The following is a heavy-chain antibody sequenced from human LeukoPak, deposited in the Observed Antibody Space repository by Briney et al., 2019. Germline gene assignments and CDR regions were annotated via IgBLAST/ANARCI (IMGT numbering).Heavy chain of an antibody. CDR3: ARDKDIPAAGSCWFDP. V-gene: IGHV1-2*02. D-gene: IGHD6-13*01. Sequence: ASVKVSCKASGHTFTGYYMHWVRQAPGQGLEWMGWINPNSGGTNYAQKFQGRVTMTRDTSISTAYMELSRLRSDDTAVYYCARDKDIPAAGSCWFDPWGQGTLVTVSS. CDR2: INPNSGGT. CDR1: GHTFTGYY. J-gene: IGHJ5*02.